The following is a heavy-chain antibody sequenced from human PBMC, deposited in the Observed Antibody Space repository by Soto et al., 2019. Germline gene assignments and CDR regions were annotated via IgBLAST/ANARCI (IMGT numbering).Heavy chain of an antibody. V-gene: IGHV3-23*01. CDR3: AKDPIKGIAVAGTFDY. Sequence: PGGSLRLSCAASGFTFSSYAMSWVRQAPGKGLEWVSAISGSGGSTYYADSVKGRFTISRDNSKNTLYLQMNSLRAEDTAFYYCAKDPIKGIAVAGTFDYWGQGTLVTVSS. CDR1: GFTFSSYA. D-gene: IGHD6-19*01. J-gene: IGHJ4*02. CDR2: ISGSGGST.